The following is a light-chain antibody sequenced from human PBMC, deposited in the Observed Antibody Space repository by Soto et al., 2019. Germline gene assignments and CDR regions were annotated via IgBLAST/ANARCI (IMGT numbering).Light chain of an antibody. J-gene: IGKJ2*01. V-gene: IGKV2-28*01. CDR2: LGS. CDR1: QSLLHSNGYNY. CDR3: MYT. Sequence: DIVMTQSPLSLPVTPGEPASISCRSSQSLLHSNGYNYLDWYLQKPGQSPQLLIYLGSNRASGVPDRFSGSGSGTDFTLKISRVEAEDVGVYYCMYTFGQGTKLEIK.